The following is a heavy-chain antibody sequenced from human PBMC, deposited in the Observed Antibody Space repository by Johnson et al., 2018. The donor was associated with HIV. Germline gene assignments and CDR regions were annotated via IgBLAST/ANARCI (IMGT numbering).Heavy chain of an antibody. CDR3: ARENYYNFPLDAFDI. CDR1: GFTVSSNY. Sequence: VQLVESGGGLIQPGGSLRVSCAASGFTVSSNYMSWVRQAPGTGLEWVSGFYSGGRTYSADSVKGRFIISRDNSKNSLYLQMNSLRAEDTAVYYCARENYYNFPLDAFDIWGQGTMVTVSS. CDR2: FYSGGRT. V-gene: IGHV3-53*01. D-gene: IGHD3-3*01. J-gene: IGHJ3*02.